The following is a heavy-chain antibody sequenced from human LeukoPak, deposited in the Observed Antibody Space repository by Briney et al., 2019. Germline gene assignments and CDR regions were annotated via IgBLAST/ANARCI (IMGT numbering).Heavy chain of an antibody. CDR2: IYYSGST. CDR3: ARRSIAAQHYYFDY. V-gene: IGHV4-39*01. Sequence: PSETLSLTCTVSGGSISSSSYYWGWIRQPPGKGLEWIGSIYYSGSTYYNPSLKSRVTISVDTSKNQFSLKLSSVTAADTAVYYCARRSIAAQHYYFDYWGQGTLVTVSS. J-gene: IGHJ4*02. D-gene: IGHD6-13*01. CDR1: GGSISSSSYY.